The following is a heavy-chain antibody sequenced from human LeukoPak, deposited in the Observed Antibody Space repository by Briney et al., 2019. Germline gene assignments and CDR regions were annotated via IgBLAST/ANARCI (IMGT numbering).Heavy chain of an antibody. CDR1: GGTFSSYA. V-gene: IGHV1-69*13. CDR3: ARDALSGSFSDY. CDR2: IIPIFGTA. J-gene: IGHJ4*02. D-gene: IGHD3-10*01. Sequence: WASVKGSCKASGGTFSSYAISWVRQAPGQGLEWMGGIIPIFGTANYAQKFQGRVTITADESTSTAYMELSSLRSEDTAVYYCARDALSGSFSDYWGQGTLVTVSS.